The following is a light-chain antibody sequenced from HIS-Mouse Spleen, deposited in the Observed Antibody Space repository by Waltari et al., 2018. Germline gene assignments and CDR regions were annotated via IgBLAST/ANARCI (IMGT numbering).Light chain of an antibody. V-gene: IGLV2-14*03. Sequence: QSALTQPASVSGSPGQSITISCTGTSSDVGGYNYVSWYQQHPGKAPKLMIYDVSTRPSGVSNRFSGSKSGNTASLTISGLQAEDEADYYCSSYTSSSFNVVFGGGTKLTFL. CDR3: SSYTSSSFNVV. CDR2: DVS. J-gene: IGLJ2*01. CDR1: SSDVGGYNY.